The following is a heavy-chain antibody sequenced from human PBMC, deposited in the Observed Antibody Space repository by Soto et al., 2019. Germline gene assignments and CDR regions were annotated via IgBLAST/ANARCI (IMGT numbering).Heavy chain of an antibody. CDR1: GFSLTTSGVA. CDR2: IYWDDDK. CDR3: AHRAGTVRYFDP. D-gene: IGHD3-9*01. Sequence: QITLRESGPTLVKPTQTLTLTCTFSGFSLTTSGVAVGWIRQPPGKALEWLALIYWDDDKRYSPSLKSRLTIXKXNSKNQVVLTMTNMDPVDTATYYCAHRAGTVRYFDPWGQGTLVTVSS. V-gene: IGHV2-5*02. J-gene: IGHJ5*02.